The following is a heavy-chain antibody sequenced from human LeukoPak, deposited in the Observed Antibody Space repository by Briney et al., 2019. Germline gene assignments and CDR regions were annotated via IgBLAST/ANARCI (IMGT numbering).Heavy chain of an antibody. Sequence: GASVKVSCKAYGYTFTSYDINWVRQATGQGLEWMGWMSPNSGNTGYAQKFQGRVTITRNTSITTSYMELSSLRSEDTAVYYCARAPTWEGSYYYMDVWGKGTTVTVSS. D-gene: IGHD1-26*01. CDR2: MSPNSGNT. V-gene: IGHV1-8*01. CDR3: ARAPTWEGSYYYMDV. CDR1: GYTFTSYD. J-gene: IGHJ6*03.